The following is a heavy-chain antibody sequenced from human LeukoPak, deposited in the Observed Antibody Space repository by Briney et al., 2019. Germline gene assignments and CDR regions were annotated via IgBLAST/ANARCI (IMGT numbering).Heavy chain of an antibody. Sequence: PSETLSLTCAVYGGSFSGYYWSWIRQPPGKGLEWIGEINHSGSTNYNPSLKSRVTISVDTSKNQFSLKLSSVTAADTAVYYCARGLGSGYNLYYYYYYMDVWGKGTTVTVSS. CDR2: INHSGST. V-gene: IGHV4-34*01. D-gene: IGHD3-22*01. J-gene: IGHJ6*03. CDR1: GGSFSGYY. CDR3: ARGLGSGYNLYYYYYYMDV.